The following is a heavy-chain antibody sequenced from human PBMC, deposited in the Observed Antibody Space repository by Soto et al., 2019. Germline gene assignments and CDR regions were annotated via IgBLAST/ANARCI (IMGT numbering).Heavy chain of an antibody. Sequence: QVQLQESGPGLVKPSQTLSLSCTVSGGSVSSGDYYWSWLRQHPGKGLEWIGYIYYTGNAYYNPSLKSRVTISVDTSKNQFPLKVRSVTAADTAVYFCARIGISSSDPFDFWGQGTMVTVSS. CDR2: IYYTGNA. V-gene: IGHV4-31*03. CDR3: ARIGISSSDPFDF. CDR1: GGSVSSGDYY. D-gene: IGHD6-6*01. J-gene: IGHJ3*01.